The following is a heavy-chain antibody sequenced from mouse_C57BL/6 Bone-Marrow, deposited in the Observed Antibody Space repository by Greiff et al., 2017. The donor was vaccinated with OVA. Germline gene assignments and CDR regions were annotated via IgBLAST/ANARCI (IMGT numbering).Heavy chain of an antibody. J-gene: IGHJ2*01. V-gene: IGHV5-9-1*02. Sequence: EVKLMESGEGLVKPGGSLKLSCAASGFTFSSYAMSWVSQTPEKRLEWVAYISSGGDYIYYADTVKGRFTISRDNARNTLYLQMSSLTSEDTAMYYCTRDYYGSSWYYFNYGDQGTTLTVSS. CDR2: ISSGGDYI. D-gene: IGHD1-1*01. CDR1: GFTFSSYA. CDR3: TRDYYGSSWYYFNY.